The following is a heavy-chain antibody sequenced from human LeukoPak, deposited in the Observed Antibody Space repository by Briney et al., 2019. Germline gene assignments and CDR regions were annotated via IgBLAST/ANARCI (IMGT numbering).Heavy chain of an antibody. CDR3: ARSRVLRFFTDSIDY. Sequence: PSETLSLTCAVYGGSFSGYYWSWIRQPPGKGLEWIGEINHSGSTNYNPSLKSRVTISVDTSKNQFSLKLSSVTAADTAVYYCARSRVLRFFTDSIDYWGQGTLVTVSS. J-gene: IGHJ4*02. CDR1: GGSFSGYY. V-gene: IGHV4-34*01. D-gene: IGHD3-3*01. CDR2: INHSGST.